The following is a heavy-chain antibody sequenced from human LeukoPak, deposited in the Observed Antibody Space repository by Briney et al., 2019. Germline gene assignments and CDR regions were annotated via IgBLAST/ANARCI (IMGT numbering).Heavy chain of an antibody. V-gene: IGHV3-21*01. CDR2: ISSSSSYI. CDR3: AREGDIVRDVDIVATALIDY. J-gene: IGHJ4*02. D-gene: IGHD5-12*01. CDR1: GFTFSSYS. Sequence: GGSLRLSCAASGFTFSSYSMNRVRQAPGKGLEWVSSISSSSSYIYYADSVKGRFTISRDNAKNSLYLQMNSLRAEDTAVYYCAREGDIVRDVDIVATALIDYWGQGTLVTVSS.